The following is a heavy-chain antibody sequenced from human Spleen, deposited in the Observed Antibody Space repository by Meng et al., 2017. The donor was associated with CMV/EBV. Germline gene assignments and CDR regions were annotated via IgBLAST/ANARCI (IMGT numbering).Heavy chain of an antibody. Sequence: GGSLRLSCAASGFTLSKYSMHWVRQAPGKGLVWVSRITYDGSNKQYADSVKGRFTISRDNAKNTLFLQMNSLRAEDTAVYYCAKGQARPVIPYQVFAIWGRGTRVTVSS. J-gene: IGHJ3*02. CDR3: AKGQARPVIPYQVFAI. V-gene: IGHV3-74*01. CDR2: ITYDGSNK. CDR1: GFTLSKYS. D-gene: IGHD4-23*01.